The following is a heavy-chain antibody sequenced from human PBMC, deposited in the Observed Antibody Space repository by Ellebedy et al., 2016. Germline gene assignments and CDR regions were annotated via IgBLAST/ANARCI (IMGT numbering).Heavy chain of an antibody. D-gene: IGHD3-9*01. CDR2: INAGNGNT. Sequence: ASVKVSCKASGYTFTTYAMHWVRQAPGQGLEWMGWINAGNGNTKYSQKFQGRVTITRDTSASTAYMELSSLRSEDTAVYYCARGADFDWLSWFDPWGQGTLVTVSS. V-gene: IGHV1-3*01. CDR1: GYTFTTYA. CDR3: ARGADFDWLSWFDP. J-gene: IGHJ5*02.